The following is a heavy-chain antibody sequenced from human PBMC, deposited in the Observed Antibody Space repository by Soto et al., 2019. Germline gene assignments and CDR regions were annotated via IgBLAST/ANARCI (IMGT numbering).Heavy chain of an antibody. V-gene: IGHV4-30-4*01. Sequence: QVQLQESGPGLVKPSQTLSLTCTVSGGSISSGDYYWSWIRQPPGKGLEWIGYIYYSGSTYYNPSLTSRLTISVDTTKNQCALKLSSVTAADTAVYYCARRITLRYFGWQTFGAINWFDPWGQETLVTVSS. CDR3: ARRITLRYFGWQTFGAINWFDP. CDR2: IYYSGST. D-gene: IGHD3-9*01. J-gene: IGHJ5*02. CDR1: GGSISSGDYY.